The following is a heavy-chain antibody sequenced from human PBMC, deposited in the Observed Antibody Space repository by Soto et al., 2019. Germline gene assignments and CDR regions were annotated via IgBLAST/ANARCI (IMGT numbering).Heavy chain of an antibody. V-gene: IGHV4-34*01. J-gene: IGHJ6*02. CDR1: GGSFSGYY. CDR3: ARGRGYSGDDHYYYFDMDV. CDR2: INHSGST. Sequence: SETLSLTCAVYGGSFSGYYWSWIRQPPGKGLEWIGEINHSGSTNYNPSLKSRVTISVDTSKNQFSLKLSSLRSEDTAVYYCARGRGYSGDDHYYYFDMDVWGQGTTVTVSS. D-gene: IGHD5-12*01.